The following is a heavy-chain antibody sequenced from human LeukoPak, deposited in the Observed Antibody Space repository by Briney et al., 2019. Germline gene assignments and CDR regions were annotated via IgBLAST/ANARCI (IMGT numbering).Heavy chain of an antibody. V-gene: IGHV3-21*01. Sequence: GGSLRLPCAASGFTFSSYSMNWVRQAPGKGLEWVSYISRSSNSMYYADSVKGRFTISRDNAKNSLYLQMSSLRPEDTAMYYCAREIPSGSYAPDYWGQGTLVTVSS. J-gene: IGHJ4*02. CDR3: AREIPSGSYAPDY. CDR2: ISRSSNSM. CDR1: GFTFSSYS. D-gene: IGHD1-26*01.